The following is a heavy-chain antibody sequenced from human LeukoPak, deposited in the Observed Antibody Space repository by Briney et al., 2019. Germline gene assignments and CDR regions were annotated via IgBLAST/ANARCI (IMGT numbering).Heavy chain of an antibody. CDR2: IDPSDSYT. V-gene: IGHV5-10-1*01. CDR1: GYSFTPYW. J-gene: IGHJ4*02. Sequence: GESLKISCKGSGYSFTPYWITWVRQMPGKGLECMGTIDPSDSYTNYSPSSQGHVSISVDKSISTAYLQWSSRKASDTAMYYCARHLYGSVTYNVDYWGQGTLVTVSS. CDR3: ARHLYGSVTYNVDY. D-gene: IGHD3-10*01.